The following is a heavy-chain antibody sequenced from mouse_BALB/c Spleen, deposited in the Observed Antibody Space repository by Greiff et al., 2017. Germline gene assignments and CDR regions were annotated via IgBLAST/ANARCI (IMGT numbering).Heavy chain of an antibody. Sequence: EVQLVESGGGLVQPGGSRKLSCAASGFTFSSFGMHWVRQAPEKGLAWVAYISSGSSTIYYADTVKGRFTISRDNPKNTLCLQMTSLRSEDTAMYYCARSLIYYDYDEEGLFADWGQGTLVTVSA. CDR3: ARSLIYYDYDEEGLFAD. V-gene: IGHV5-17*02. CDR2: ISSGSSTI. CDR1: GFTFSSFG. D-gene: IGHD2-4*01. J-gene: IGHJ3*01.